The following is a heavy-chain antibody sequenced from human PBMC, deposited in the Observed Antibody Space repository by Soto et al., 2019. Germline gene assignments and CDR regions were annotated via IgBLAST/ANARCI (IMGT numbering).Heavy chain of an antibody. J-gene: IGHJ3*02. CDR1: GGSFSGYY. Sequence: SETLSLTCAVYGGSFSGYYWSWIRQPPGKGLEWIGEINHSGSTNYNPSLKSRVTISVDTSKNQFSLKLSSVTAADTAVYYCASAVPGDAFDIWGQGTMVTVSS. CDR2: INHSGST. CDR3: ASAVPGDAFDI. D-gene: IGHD2-2*01. V-gene: IGHV4-34*01.